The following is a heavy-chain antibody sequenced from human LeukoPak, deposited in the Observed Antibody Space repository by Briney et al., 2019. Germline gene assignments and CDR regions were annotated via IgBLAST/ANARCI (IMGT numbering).Heavy chain of an antibody. Sequence: GGSLRLSCAASGFTVSSNYMSWVRQAPGKGLEWVSLIYSGGVTYYADSVKGRFIISRDNSKNTLFLQMNSLRAEGTAVYYCARAPSGWSDYWYFDLWGRGTLVTVSS. CDR1: GFTVSSNY. D-gene: IGHD6-19*01. V-gene: IGHV3-53*01. J-gene: IGHJ2*01. CDR3: ARAPSGWSDYWYFDL. CDR2: IYSGGVT.